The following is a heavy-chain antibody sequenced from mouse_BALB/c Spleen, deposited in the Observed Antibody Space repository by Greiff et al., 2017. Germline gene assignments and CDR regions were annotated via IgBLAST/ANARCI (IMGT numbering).Heavy chain of an antibody. Sequence: VQLQQSGAELVRSGASVKLSCTASGYTFTSYWMHWVKQRPGQGLEWIGYINPSTGYTEYNQKFKDKATLTADKSSSTAYMQLSSLTSEDSAVYYCARGGGKSYWYFDVWGAGTTGTVSS. J-gene: IGHJ1*01. CDR1: GYTFTSYW. CDR2: INPSTGYT. V-gene: IGHV1S26*01. CDR3: ARGGGKSYWYFDV. D-gene: IGHD2-1*01.